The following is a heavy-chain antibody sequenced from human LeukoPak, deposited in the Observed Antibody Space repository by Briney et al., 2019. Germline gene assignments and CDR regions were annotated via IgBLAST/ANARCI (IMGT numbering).Heavy chain of an antibody. CDR1: GFTFSSYG. Sequence: PGGSLRLSCAASGFTFSSYGMHWVRQAPGKGLEWVAVIWYDGSNKYYADSVKGRFTISRDNSKNTLYLQMNSLRAEDTAVYYCARELSGTEPGARHNVEDYYYYGMDVWGQGITVTVSS. D-gene: IGHD1-1*01. CDR2: IWYDGSNK. CDR3: ARELSGTEPGARHNVEDYYYYGMDV. V-gene: IGHV3-33*01. J-gene: IGHJ6*02.